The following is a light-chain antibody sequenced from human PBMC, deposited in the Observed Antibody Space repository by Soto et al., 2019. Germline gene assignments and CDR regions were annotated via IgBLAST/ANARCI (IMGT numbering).Light chain of an antibody. CDR2: LGF. V-gene: IGKV2-28*01. J-gene: IGKJ1*01. CDR3: MQPLEAPWT. CDR1: QSLLHSNGFQY. Sequence: EIVMTQSPPSLSVTPGEPASISCRSSQSLLHSNGFQYLDWYLQKPGQSPQLLIYLGFNRASGVPDRFSGSASGTDFTLKISRVEAEDVGIYFCMQPLEAPWTFGQGTKVEIK.